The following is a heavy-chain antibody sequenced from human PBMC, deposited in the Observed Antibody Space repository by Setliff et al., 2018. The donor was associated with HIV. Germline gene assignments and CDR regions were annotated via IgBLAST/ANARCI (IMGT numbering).Heavy chain of an antibody. J-gene: IGHJ4*02. D-gene: IGHD3-9*01. CDR3: TRGDYDILTGSATGSDS. Sequence: SETLSLTCDVSGLSVSSGYGWGWVRQPPGKGLEWIGTIYHSGITQYNPSLKSRVTMSVDSSKNQFYLKLSSVTAADTAVYYCTRGDYDILTGSATGSDSWGQGMLVTVSS. CDR2: IYHSGIT. CDR1: GLSVSSGYG. V-gene: IGHV4-38-2*01.